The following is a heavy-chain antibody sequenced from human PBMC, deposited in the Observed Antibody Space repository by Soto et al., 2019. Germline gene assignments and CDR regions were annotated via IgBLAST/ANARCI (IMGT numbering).Heavy chain of an antibody. J-gene: IGHJ5*02. CDR1: GGSISSSSYY. CDR3: ARKIRYAIDALFDP. D-gene: IGHD2-2*01. Sequence: QLQLQESGPGLVKPSETLSLTCTVSGGSISSSSYYWGWIRQPPGKGLEWIGSIYYSGSTYYNPSLKSRVTISVDTSKNQFSLKLSSVTAADTAVYYCARKIRYAIDALFDPWGQGTLVTVSS. V-gene: IGHV4-39*01. CDR2: IYYSGST.